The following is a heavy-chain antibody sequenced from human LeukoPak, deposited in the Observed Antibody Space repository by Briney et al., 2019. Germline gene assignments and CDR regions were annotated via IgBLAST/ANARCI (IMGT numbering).Heavy chain of an antibody. D-gene: IGHD2-21*02. CDR1: GYSFTSYW. CDR3: ASAYCGGDCYSGDDAFDI. J-gene: IGHJ3*02. V-gene: IGHV5-51*01. CDR2: IYPGDSDT. Sequence: GESLNISCKGSGYSFTSYWIGWVRQMPGKGLEWMGIIYPGDSDTRYSPPFQGQVTISADKSISTAYLQWSSLKASDTAMYYCASAYCGGDCYSGDDAFDIWGQGTMVTVSS.